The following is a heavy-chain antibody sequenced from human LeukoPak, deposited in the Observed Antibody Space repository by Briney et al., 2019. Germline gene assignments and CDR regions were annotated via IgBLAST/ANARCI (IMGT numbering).Heavy chain of an antibody. J-gene: IGHJ4*02. CDR1: GFTFSSYG. V-gene: IGHV3-30*18. Sequence: PGGSLRLSCAASGFTFSSYGMHWVRQAPGKGLEWVAVISYDGSNKYYADSVKGRFTISRDNSKNTLYLQMNSLRAEDTAVYHCAKDVFVGVGATTGFDYWGQGTLVTVSS. CDR2: ISYDGSNK. D-gene: IGHD1-26*01. CDR3: AKDVFVGVGATTGFDY.